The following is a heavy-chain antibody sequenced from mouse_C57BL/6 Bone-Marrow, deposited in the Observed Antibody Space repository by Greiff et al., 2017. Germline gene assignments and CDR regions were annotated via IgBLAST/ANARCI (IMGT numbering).Heavy chain of an antibody. D-gene: IGHD1-1*01. CDR3: ARTRNYYGSALFAY. V-gene: IGHV5-4*03. J-gene: IGHJ3*01. CDR1: GFTFSSYA. CDR2: ISDGGSYT. Sequence: EVMLVESGGGLVKPGGSLKLSCAASGFTFSSYAMSWVRQTPEKRLEWVATISDGGSYTYYPNNVKGRFTISRDNAKNNLYLQMSHLKSEDTAIYYCARTRNYYGSALFAYWGQGTLVTVSA.